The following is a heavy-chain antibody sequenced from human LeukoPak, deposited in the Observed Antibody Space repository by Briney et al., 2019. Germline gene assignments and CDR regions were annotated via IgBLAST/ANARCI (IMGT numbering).Heavy chain of an antibody. CDR1: GYSFTGYW. CDR2: IYPGDSDT. Sequence: GESLKISCKGSGYSFTGYWIGWVRQMPGKGLEWMGIIYPGDSDTRYSPSFQGQVTISVDKSISTAYLQWSSLKASDTALYYCARQLHYESGGYRDYWGQGTLVTVSS. J-gene: IGHJ4*02. V-gene: IGHV5-51*01. D-gene: IGHD3-22*01. CDR3: ARQLHYESGGYRDY.